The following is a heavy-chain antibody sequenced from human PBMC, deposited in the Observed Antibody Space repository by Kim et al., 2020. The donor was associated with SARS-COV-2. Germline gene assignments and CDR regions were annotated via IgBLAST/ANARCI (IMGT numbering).Heavy chain of an antibody. V-gene: IGHV3-23*01. D-gene: IGHD6-19*01. CDR1: GFNFSDYA. CDR3: ARYISGWNGLNGVDY. CDR2: IDGSGTST. J-gene: IGHJ4*02. Sequence: GGSLRLSCAASGFNFSDYAMTWVRQAPGKGLEWVSGIDGSGTSTYYEASVKGLFTISRDNSRSTLYLQMNSLRADDTAIYYCARYISGWNGLNGVDYWGQGTLVTVSS.